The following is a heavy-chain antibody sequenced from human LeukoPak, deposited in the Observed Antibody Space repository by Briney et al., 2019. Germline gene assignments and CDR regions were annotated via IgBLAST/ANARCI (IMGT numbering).Heavy chain of an antibody. CDR1: GGTFSSYA. D-gene: IGHD1-26*01. V-gene: IGHV1-69*13. CDR2: IIVIFGTG. J-gene: IGHJ6*03. CDR3: ARVPEGSSGWPSYYYYMDV. Sequence: GASVKVSCKASGGTFSSYAFSWVRQAPGQGLEWMGGIIVIFGTGKYAQKFQGRVTITADESTSTAYMELSSLRPEDTAVYYCARVPEGSSGWPSYYYYMDVWGKGTTVTISS.